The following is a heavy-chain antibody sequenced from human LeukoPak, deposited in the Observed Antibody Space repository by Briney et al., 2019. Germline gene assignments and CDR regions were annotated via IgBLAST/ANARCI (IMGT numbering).Heavy chain of an antibody. V-gene: IGHV4-34*01. CDR2: INHSGST. CDR1: GGSFSGYY. Sequence: SETLSLTCAVYGGSFSGYYWSWIRQPPGKGLEWIGEINHSGSTNYNPSLKSRVTISVDTSKNQFSLKLSSVTAADTAVYYCARDGYSYGRYYFDYWGQGTLVTVSS. J-gene: IGHJ4*02. D-gene: IGHD5-18*01. CDR3: ARDGYSYGRYYFDY.